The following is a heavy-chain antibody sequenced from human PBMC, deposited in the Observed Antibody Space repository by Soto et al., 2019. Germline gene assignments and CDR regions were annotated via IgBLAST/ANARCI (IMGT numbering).Heavy chain of an antibody. CDR1: GYTFTSFY. J-gene: IGHJ4*02. V-gene: IGHV1-46*01. CDR3: ARGLTSGDY. D-gene: IGHD7-27*01. Sequence: QVQLVQSGAEVKNPGASVKVSCKASGYTFTSFYIHWVRQAPGQGLEWMAIINPNGGSTNYAQNLRGRVNLTRDTSTNTVYMELSSLRSEDTAVYYCARGLTSGDYWGQGTLVTVSS. CDR2: INPNGGST.